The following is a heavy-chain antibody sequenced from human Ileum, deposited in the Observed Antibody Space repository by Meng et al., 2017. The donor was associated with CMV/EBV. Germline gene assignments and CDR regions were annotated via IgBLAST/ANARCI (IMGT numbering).Heavy chain of an antibody. Sequence: QVLRQEACSGLVKPSETLSLTCTVSGDSISSNFWSWIRQPAGKGLEWIGRIYSSGSTFYNPSLNSRVTMSVDTSKNQFSLSLASVTAADTAIYFCAREESVGIAVTGTFDYWGQGILVTVSS. CDR3: AREESVGIAVTGTFDY. D-gene: IGHD6-19*01. J-gene: IGHJ4*02. CDR1: GDSISSNF. CDR2: IYSSGST. V-gene: IGHV4-4*07.